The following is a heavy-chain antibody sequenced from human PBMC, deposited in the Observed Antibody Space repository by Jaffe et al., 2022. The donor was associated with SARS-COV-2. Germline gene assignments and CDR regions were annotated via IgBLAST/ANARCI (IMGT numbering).Heavy chain of an antibody. V-gene: IGHV3-30-3*01. CDR3: ATNPSPITIFGVVIAKGNWYFDL. D-gene: IGHD3-3*01. CDR1: GFTFSSYA. CDR2: ISYDGSNK. J-gene: IGHJ2*01. Sequence: QVQLVESGGGVVQPGRSLRLSCAASGFTFSSYAMHWVRQAPGKGLEWVAVISYDGSNKYYADSVKGRFTISRDNSKNTLYLQMNSLRAEDTAVYYCATNPSPITIFGVVIAKGNWYFDLWGRGTLVTVSS.